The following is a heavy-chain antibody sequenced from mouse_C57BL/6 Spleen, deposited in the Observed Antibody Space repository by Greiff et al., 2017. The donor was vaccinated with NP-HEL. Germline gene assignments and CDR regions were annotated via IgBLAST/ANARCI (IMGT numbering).Heavy chain of an antibody. CDR3: APYYDYDSTCAY. Sequence: EVQLQQSGPGLVKPSQSLSLTCSVTGYSITSGYYWNWIRQFPGNKLEWMGYISYDGSNNYNPSLKNRISITRDTSKNQFFLKLNSVTTEDTATYYCAPYYDYDSTCAYWGQGTLVTVSA. V-gene: IGHV3-6*01. CDR1: GYSITSGYY. D-gene: IGHD2-4*01. J-gene: IGHJ3*01. CDR2: ISYDGSN.